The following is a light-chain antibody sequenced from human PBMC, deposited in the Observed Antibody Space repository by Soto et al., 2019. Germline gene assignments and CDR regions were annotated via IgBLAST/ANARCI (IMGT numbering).Light chain of an antibody. Sequence: QSVLTQPPSASGTPGQRVTISCSGSSSNIGRNSVYWYQQLPGTAPKLLIYRNNQRPSGVPDRFSGSKSDTSASLAISGLRSEDEADYYCTAWDGSLSVWVFGGGTKLTVL. CDR2: RNN. J-gene: IGLJ3*02. CDR3: TAWDGSLSVWV. CDR1: SSNIGRNS. V-gene: IGLV1-47*01.